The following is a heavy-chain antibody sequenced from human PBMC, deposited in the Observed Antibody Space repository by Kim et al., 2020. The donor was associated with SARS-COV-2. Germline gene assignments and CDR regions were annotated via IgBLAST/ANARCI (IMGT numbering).Heavy chain of an antibody. V-gene: IGHV1-8*01. J-gene: IGHJ4*02. CDR3: AIGKGSGSTLFDY. D-gene: IGHD3-10*01. Sequence: YAQKFQGRVTMTRNTSRSTAYMELSILRSEDTAVYYCAIGKGSGSTLFDYWGQGSLLTVSS.